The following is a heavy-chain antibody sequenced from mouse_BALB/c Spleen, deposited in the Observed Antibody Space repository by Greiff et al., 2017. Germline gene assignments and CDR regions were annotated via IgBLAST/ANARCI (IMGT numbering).Heavy chain of an antibody. Sequence: QVQLQQSGPELVKPGASVRISCKASGYTFTSYYIHWVKQRPGQGLEWIGWIYPGNVNTKYNEKFKGKATLTADKSSSTAYMQLSSLTSEDSAVYFCARQLGLPHYFDDWGQGTTLTVSS. CDR1: GYTFTSYY. V-gene: IGHV1S56*01. CDR2: IYPGNVNT. J-gene: IGHJ2*01. D-gene: IGHD3-1*01. CDR3: ARQLGLPHYFDD.